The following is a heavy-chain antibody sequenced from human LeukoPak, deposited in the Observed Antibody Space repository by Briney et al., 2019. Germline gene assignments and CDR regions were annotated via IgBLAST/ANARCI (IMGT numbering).Heavy chain of an antibody. CDR3: ARDEGIAVAGTLRD. CDR1: GFTFSSYG. D-gene: IGHD6-19*01. J-gene: IGHJ4*02. Sequence: PGGSLRLSCAASGFTFSSYGMHWVRQAPGKGLEGVAVIWYDGSNKYYADSVKGRFTISRDNSKNTLYLQMNSLRAEDTAVYYCARDEGIAVAGTLRDWGQGTLVTVSS. CDR2: IWYDGSNK. V-gene: IGHV3-33*01.